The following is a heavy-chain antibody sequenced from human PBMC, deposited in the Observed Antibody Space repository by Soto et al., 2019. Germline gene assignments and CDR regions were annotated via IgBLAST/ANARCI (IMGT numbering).Heavy chain of an antibody. CDR3: ARDKLVAGNKQGAFAT. CDR1: AFTVNSNY. V-gene: IGHV3-66*01. J-gene: IGHJ3*02. Sequence: GESLKLSCSPSAFTVNSNYMTSVRQAPGKGLEWVSVIYSGGSTYYADSVKGRFTISRDNSKNTLYLQMNSLRAEDTALYYCARDKLVAGNKQGAFATWGQGTMVTVSS. D-gene: IGHD6-19*01. CDR2: IYSGGST.